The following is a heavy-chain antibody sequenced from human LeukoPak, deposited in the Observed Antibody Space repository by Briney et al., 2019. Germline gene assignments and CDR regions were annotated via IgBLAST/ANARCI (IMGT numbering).Heavy chain of an antibody. Sequence: GGSLRLSCVASGFTFSTYGMSWVRQAPGKGLEWVSAITGSGGSTYYADSVKGRFTISRDNSKNTLHLQMNSLTAEDTAMYYCAKATGTLGNWGQGTLVTVSS. CDR1: GFTFSTYG. CDR2: ITGSGGST. D-gene: IGHD1-1*01. V-gene: IGHV3-23*01. CDR3: AKATGTLGN. J-gene: IGHJ4*02.